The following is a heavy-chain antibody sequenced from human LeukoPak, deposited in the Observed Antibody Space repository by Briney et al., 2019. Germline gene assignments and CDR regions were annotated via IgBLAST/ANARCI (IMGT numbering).Heavy chain of an antibody. CDR2: INAGNENT. CDR3: ARDLYGDYFDY. CDR1: GYTFSRYG. Sequence: ASVKVSCKASGYTFSRYGMHWVRQAPGQRLEWMGWINAGNENTEYSQKFQGRVSITRDTSASTAYMELSSLTSEDTAVYYYARDLYGDYFDYWGQGTLVTVSS. D-gene: IGHD3-16*01. J-gene: IGHJ4*02. V-gene: IGHV1-3*01.